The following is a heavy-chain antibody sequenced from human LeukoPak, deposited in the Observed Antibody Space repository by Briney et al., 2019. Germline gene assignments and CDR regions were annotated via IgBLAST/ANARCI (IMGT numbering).Heavy chain of an antibody. CDR2: ISTYNANT. J-gene: IGHJ4*02. CDR1: GYTFTSYG. V-gene: IGHV1-18*01. D-gene: IGHD1-7*01. CDR3: ARDQRDWNYAGYFDY. Sequence: EASVKVSCKASGYTFTSYGISWVRQAPGQGLEWMGWISTYNANTNYAQNLQGRVTMTTDTSTSTAYMELRSLSSDDTAVYYCARDQRDWNYAGYFDYRGQGTLVTVSS.